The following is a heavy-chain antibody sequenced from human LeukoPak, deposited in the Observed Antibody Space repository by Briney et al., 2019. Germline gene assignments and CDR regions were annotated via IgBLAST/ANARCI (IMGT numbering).Heavy chain of an antibody. CDR2: INPSGGST. D-gene: IGHD1-14*01. V-gene: IGHV1-46*01. CDR1: GYTFTSYY. Sequence: ASVKVSCKASGYTFTSYYMHWVRQAPGQGLEWMGIINPSGGSTNYAQKLQGRVTMTTDTSTSTAYMELRSLRSDDTAVYYCVRDRLSPGPDGSWFDPWGQGTLVIVSS. CDR3: VRDRLSPGPDGSWFDP. J-gene: IGHJ5*02.